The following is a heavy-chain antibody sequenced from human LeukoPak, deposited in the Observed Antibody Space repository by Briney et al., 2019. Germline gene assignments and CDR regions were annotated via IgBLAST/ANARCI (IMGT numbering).Heavy chain of an antibody. J-gene: IGHJ4*02. CDR3: ARDRHYYDSSGYYYEYFDY. Sequence: SETLSLTCTVSGGSISSSSYYWDWIRQPPGKGLEWIGSIYSIGSTYYNPSLKSRVTISLDTSKNQFSLKLSSVTAADTAVYYCARDRHYYDSSGYYYEYFDYWGQGTLVTVSS. D-gene: IGHD3-22*01. CDR1: GGSISSSSYY. V-gene: IGHV4-39*07. CDR2: IYSIGST.